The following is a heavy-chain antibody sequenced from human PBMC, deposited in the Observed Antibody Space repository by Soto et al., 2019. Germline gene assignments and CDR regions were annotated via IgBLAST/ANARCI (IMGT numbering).Heavy chain of an antibody. Sequence: GSLRLSCAASGFTFSSYGMHWVRQAPGKGLEWVAVIWYDGSNKYYADSVKGRFTISRDNSKNTLYLQMNSLRAEDTAVYYCAREAHQQLAPGTGFDPWGQGTLVTVSS. CDR3: AREAHQQLAPGTGFDP. CDR2: IWYDGSNK. D-gene: IGHD6-13*01. CDR1: GFTFSSYG. V-gene: IGHV3-33*01. J-gene: IGHJ5*02.